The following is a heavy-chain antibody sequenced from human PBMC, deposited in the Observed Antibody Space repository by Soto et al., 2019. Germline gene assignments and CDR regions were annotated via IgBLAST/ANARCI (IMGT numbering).Heavy chain of an antibody. CDR1: GFTFSSNW. Sequence: EVQLVESGGGLVQPGGSLRLSCAASGFTFSSNWMHWVRQGPEKGLVWVSRIDNDGSSSDYADSVKGRFTISRDNAKNTLYLEMSSLRAEDTAVYYCATGSGWYSPDYWGQGTLVTVSS. J-gene: IGHJ4*02. CDR2: IDNDGSSS. D-gene: IGHD6-19*01. CDR3: ATGSGWYSPDY. V-gene: IGHV3-74*01.